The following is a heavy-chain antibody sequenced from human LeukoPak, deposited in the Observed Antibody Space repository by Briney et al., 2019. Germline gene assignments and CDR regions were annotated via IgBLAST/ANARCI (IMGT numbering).Heavy chain of an antibody. D-gene: IGHD1-26*01. V-gene: IGHV4-59*08. CDR2: IYYSRST. CDR3: ASHIDQNWFDS. Sequence: PSETLSLTCSISSGSITTYYWSWIRQPPGKGLEWIGYIYYSRSTTYNPSLKSRLSMSADTSKNQFSLQLTSVTVADTAVYYCASHIDQNWFDSWSQGTLVTVSS. J-gene: IGHJ5*01. CDR1: SGSITTYY.